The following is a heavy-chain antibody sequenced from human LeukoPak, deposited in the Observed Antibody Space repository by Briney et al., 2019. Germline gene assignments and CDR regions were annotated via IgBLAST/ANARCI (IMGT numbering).Heavy chain of an antibody. CDR2: IIPILGIA. J-gene: IGHJ6*02. V-gene: IGHV1-69*04. CDR3: ARVVQINCGGDCYHDYYYYGMDV. D-gene: IGHD2-21*02. Sequence: SVKVSCKASGGTFSSYAISWVRQAPGQGLEWMGRIIPILGIANYAQKFQGRVTITADKSTSTAYMELSSLRSEDTAVYYCARVVQINCGGDCYHDYYYYGMDVWGQGTTVTVSS. CDR1: GGTFSSYA.